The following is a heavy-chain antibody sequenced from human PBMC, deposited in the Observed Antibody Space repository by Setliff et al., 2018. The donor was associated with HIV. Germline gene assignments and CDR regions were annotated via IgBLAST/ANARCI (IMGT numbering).Heavy chain of an antibody. Sequence: SETLPLTCADYGGSFNGYYWSWIRQPPGKGLEWIGEINHSGSTNYNPSLKSRVTMSVDKSKNQFSLRLSSVTAADTAVYYCARARRAGSGPKYFQHWGQGTLVTVSS. CDR3: ARARRAGSGPKYFQH. J-gene: IGHJ1*01. V-gene: IGHV4-34*01. CDR1: GGSFNGYY. D-gene: IGHD2-15*01. CDR2: INHSGST.